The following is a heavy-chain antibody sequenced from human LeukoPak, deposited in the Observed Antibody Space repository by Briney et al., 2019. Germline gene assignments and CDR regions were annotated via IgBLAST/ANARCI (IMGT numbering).Heavy chain of an antibody. Sequence: SETLSLTCTVSGGSISSGSYYWNWIRQPAGKGLEWIGRIYSSGSTTYTPSLKSRVIMSVDTSKNLIYLSLRSVTAADTAVYFCARGPGELDHWGQGTLVTVSS. V-gene: IGHV4-61*02. D-gene: IGHD3-10*01. CDR1: GGSISSGSYY. CDR3: ARGPGELDH. CDR2: IYSSGST. J-gene: IGHJ4*02.